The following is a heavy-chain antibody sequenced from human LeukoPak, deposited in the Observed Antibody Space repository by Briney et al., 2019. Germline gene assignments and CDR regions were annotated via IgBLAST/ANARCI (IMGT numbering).Heavy chain of an antibody. J-gene: IGHJ3*02. CDR1: GYTFTSFG. D-gene: IGHD6-19*01. CDR3: AREPSGWYRSGAFDI. CDR2: ISAYNGNT. Sequence: ASVKVSCKASGYTFTSFGISWVRQAPGQGLEWMGWISAYNGNTNYAQKLQGRLTMNTDTSTSTAYMELRSLRSDDTAVYYCAREPSGWYRSGAFDIWGQGTMVTVSS. V-gene: IGHV1-18*01.